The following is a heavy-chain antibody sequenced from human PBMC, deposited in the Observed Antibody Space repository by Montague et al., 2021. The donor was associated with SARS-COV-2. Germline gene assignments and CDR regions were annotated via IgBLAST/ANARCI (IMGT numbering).Heavy chain of an antibody. CDR2: IYHSGST. CDR3: ARAQNICFIANCVNYFDL. CDR1: GGSISIDNYS. D-gene: IGHD2-15*01. V-gene: IGHV4-30-2*01. J-gene: IGHJ4*02. Sequence: TLSLTCAVSGGSISIDNYSWNWIRQPPGKGLEWIGYIYHSGSTSYNPSLEGRVTISIDRSKNQSSLRLSAVTAADTARYYCARAQNICFIANCVNYFDLWGLGALVTVSS.